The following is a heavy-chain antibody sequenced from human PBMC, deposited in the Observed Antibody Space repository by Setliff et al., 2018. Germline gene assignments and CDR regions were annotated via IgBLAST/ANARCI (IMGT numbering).Heavy chain of an antibody. CDR3: ARVSIAAPSYYGMDV. CDR1: GGSISSGDYY. V-gene: IGHV4-30-4*08. CDR2: IYSSGST. Sequence: PSETLSLTCTVSGGSISSGDYYWSWIRQPPGKGLEWIGYIYSSGSTYYNPSLKSRVSISVDTSKNQFSLKLSSVTAADTAVYYCARVSIAAPSYYGMDVWGQGTLVTVSS. D-gene: IGHD2-21*01. J-gene: IGHJ6*02.